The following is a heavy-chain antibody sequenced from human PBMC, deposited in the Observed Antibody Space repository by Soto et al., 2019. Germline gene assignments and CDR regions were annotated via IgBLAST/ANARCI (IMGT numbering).Heavy chain of an antibody. V-gene: IGHV5-51*01. Sequence: GESLKISCKASGYSFTTYWIAWVRQMPGKGLEWMGIIHPGDSDTRYSPSFQGQVTISADKSISTAYLQWSSLKASDTAMYYCATGTSIAALPLTPNWFDPWGQGTLVTVSS. J-gene: IGHJ5*02. CDR2: IHPGDSDT. CDR1: GYSFTTYW. D-gene: IGHD6-6*01. CDR3: ATGTSIAALPLTPNWFDP.